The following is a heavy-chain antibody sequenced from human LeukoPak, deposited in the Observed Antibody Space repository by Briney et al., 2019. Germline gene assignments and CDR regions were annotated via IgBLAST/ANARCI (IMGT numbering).Heavy chain of an antibody. D-gene: IGHD5-24*01. CDR2: INTAGDST. CDR3: ARGDGYNYDY. Sequence: GGSLRLSCAASGFTFSSYAMSWVRQAPGKGLEWVSSINTAGDSTYYADSVKGRFTISRDNSKNTLYLQMNSLRAEDTAVYYCARGDGYNYDYWGQGTLVTVSS. V-gene: IGHV3-23*01. J-gene: IGHJ4*02. CDR1: GFTFSSYA.